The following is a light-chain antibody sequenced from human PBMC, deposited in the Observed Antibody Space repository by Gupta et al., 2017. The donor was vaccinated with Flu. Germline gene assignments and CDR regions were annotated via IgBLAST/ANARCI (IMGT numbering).Light chain of an antibody. V-gene: IGLV3-10*03. CDR1: ELTKKY. J-gene: IGLJ3*02. Sequence: SSDLSPPPSVSVSPVQTARITGSGDELTKKYVYRYQQESSQAPVLVVYEDSKRSTGMPDRFSGSNAETMATVTISGAQGGDEDDYYCYSRDSSDKGVFGGGTELIV. CDR3: YSRDSSDKGV. CDR2: EDS.